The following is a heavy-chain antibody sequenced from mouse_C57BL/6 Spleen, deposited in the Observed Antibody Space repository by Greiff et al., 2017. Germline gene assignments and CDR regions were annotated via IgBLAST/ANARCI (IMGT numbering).Heavy chain of an antibody. CDR1: GYTFTSYW. Sequence: VQLQQPGAELVMPGASVKLSCKASGYTFTSYWMHWVKQRPGQGLEWIGEIDPSDSYTNDNQKFKGKSTLTVDKSSSTAYMQLSSLTSEDSEVYDSARTNYRRYFDYWGQGTTLTVSS. V-gene: IGHV1-69*01. D-gene: IGHD2-12*01. J-gene: IGHJ2*01. CDR2: IDPSDSYT. CDR3: ARTNYRRYFDY.